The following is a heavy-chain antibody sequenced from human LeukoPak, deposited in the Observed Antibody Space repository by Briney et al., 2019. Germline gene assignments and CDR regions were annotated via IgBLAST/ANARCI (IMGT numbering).Heavy chain of an antibody. V-gene: IGHV3-11*01. D-gene: IGHD3-3*01. CDR2: AGSSGSPM. Sequence: RPGGSLRLSCAASGFTFSDYYMSWIRQAPGKGLEWISYAGSSGSPMNYADSVKGRFTISKDNAKNSLYLQMNSLRAEDTAMYYCARTGFDLWSGYYGARYFFDSWGQGTLVTVSS. CDR3: ARTGFDLWSGYYGARYFFDS. J-gene: IGHJ4*02. CDR1: GFTFSDYY.